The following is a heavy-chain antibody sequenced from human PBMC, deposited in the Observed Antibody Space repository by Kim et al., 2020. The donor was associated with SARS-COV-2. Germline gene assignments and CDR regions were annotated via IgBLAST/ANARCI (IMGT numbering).Heavy chain of an antibody. D-gene: IGHD3-22*01. CDR2: ISGSGGST. V-gene: IGHV3-23*01. CDR1: GFTFSSYA. J-gene: IGHJ4*02. CDR3: AKVRGARIVVVNYFDY. Sequence: GGSLRLSCAASGFTFSSYAMSWVRQAPGKGLEWVSAISGSGGSTYYADSVKGRFTISRDNSKNTLYLQMNSLRAEDTAVYYCAKVRGARIVVVNYFDYWGQGSLVTFSS.